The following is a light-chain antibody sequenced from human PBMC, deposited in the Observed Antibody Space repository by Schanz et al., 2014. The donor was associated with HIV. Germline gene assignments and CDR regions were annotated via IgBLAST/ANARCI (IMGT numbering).Light chain of an antibody. Sequence: ALTQPPSASGSPGQSVTISCTGTSSDVGGYNYVSWYPQHPGKAPKLMIYEVSKRPSGVPDRFSGSKSGNTASLTVSGLQAEDEADYYCSSYAGSNSVIFGGGTKLTVL. CDR3: SSYAGSNSVI. V-gene: IGLV2-8*01. CDR2: EVS. CDR1: SSDVGGYNY. J-gene: IGLJ2*01.